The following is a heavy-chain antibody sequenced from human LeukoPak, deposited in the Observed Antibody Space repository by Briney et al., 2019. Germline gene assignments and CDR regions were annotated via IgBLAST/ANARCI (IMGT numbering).Heavy chain of an antibody. D-gene: IGHD1-26*01. Sequence: ASVKVSCKASGYTFTSYGISWVRQAPGQGLEWMGWIRAYNGNTDYAQKLQDRVTVTTDTSTSTAHMELRSLRYDDTAVYYCARDGRFAAYEPDYWGQGTLVTVSS. CDR1: GYTFTSYG. CDR2: IRAYNGNT. CDR3: ARDGRFAAYEPDY. J-gene: IGHJ4*02. V-gene: IGHV1-18*01.